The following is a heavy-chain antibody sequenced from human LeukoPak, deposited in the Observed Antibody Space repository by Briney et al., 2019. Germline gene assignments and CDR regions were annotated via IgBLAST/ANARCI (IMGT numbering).Heavy chain of an antibody. CDR2: VFYSATT. J-gene: IGHJ4*02. CDR1: GDYTTTTNYY. D-gene: IGHD3-9*01. V-gene: IGHV4-39*01. Sequence: SQTLSLTFNVSGDYTTTTNYYWAWLRQPPGKGLERIASVFYSATTYYKPSLKSRDLTSTDTYTKQIPLRLTSVTATDTAIYYCARRSRLYKHETTGYHDSWGQGTLVTVSS. CDR3: ARRSRLYKHETTGYHDS.